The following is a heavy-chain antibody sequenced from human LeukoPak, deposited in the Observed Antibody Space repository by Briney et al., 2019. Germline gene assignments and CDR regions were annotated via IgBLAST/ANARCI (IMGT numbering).Heavy chain of an antibody. CDR2: INHSGST. CDR3: ARGQDYDYVWGSYRYTGEAFDI. V-gene: IGHV4-34*01. D-gene: IGHD3-16*02. CDR1: GGSFSGYY. Sequence: SESLSLTCPVYGGSFSGYYWSWVRQPAGKGREWIGEINHSGSTNYNPSLKSRVTISVDTSKNQFSAKLSSVTAADTAVYYCARGQDYDYVWGSYRYTGEAFDIWGQGTMVTVSS. J-gene: IGHJ3*02.